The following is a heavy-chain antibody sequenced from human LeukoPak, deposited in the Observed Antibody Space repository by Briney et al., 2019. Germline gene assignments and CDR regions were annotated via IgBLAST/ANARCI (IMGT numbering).Heavy chain of an antibody. D-gene: IGHD3-9*01. CDR1: GGSISSGGDY. CDR3: ARQDILTGFDAFDI. V-gene: IGHV4-31*03. Sequence: ASGTLSLTCTVSGGSISSGGDYWSWIRQHPGKGLEWIGYIYYSGSTYYNPSLKSRVTMSIETSKNHFSLRLSSVTAADTAVYYCARQDILTGFDAFDIWGQGTMVIVSS. CDR2: IYYSGST. J-gene: IGHJ3*02.